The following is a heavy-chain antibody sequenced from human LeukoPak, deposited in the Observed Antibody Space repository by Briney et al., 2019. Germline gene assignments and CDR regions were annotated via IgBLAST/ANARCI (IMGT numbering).Heavy chain of an antibody. J-gene: IGHJ2*01. CDR2: IYYSGST. Sequence: PSETLSLTCTVSGGSISSYYWSWIRQPPGKGLEWIGYIYYSGSTNYNPSLKSRVTISVDPSKNQFSLKLSSVTAADTAVYYCARGWDYYDSSGYPNWYFDLWGRGTLVTVSS. V-gene: IGHV4-59*01. CDR1: GGSISSYY. D-gene: IGHD3-22*01. CDR3: ARGWDYYDSSGYPNWYFDL.